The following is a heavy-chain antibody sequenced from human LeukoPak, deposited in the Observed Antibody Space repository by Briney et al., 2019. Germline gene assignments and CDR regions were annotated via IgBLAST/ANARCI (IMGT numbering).Heavy chain of an antibody. Sequence: SQTLSLTCAISGDSVSSKSAGWSWIRQSPSRGLEWLGRIYYRSKWYIDYAVSVTSRISINPDTSMNQFSLHLKSVTPEDTAVYYCARDSISMVRGVSENWFEPWGQGTLVTVSS. D-gene: IGHD3-10*01. CDR1: GDSVSSKSAG. V-gene: IGHV6-1*01. CDR3: ARDSISMVRGVSENWFEP. CDR2: IYYRSKWYI. J-gene: IGHJ5*02.